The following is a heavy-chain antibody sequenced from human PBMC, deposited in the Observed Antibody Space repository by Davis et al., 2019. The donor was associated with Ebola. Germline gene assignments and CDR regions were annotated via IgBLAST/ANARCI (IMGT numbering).Heavy chain of an antibody. CDR1: GYTFTNYY. CDR3: ARGVNAGVDY. V-gene: IGHV1-46*01. J-gene: IGHJ4*02. CDR2: INPNDGRT. Sequence: ASVKVSCKASGYTFTNYYMHWVRQAPGQGLEWMGMINPNDGRTIYAQNFQGRVIMTRDISTGTAYMELSSLGSEDTAVYYCARGVNAGVDYWGQGTLVTVSP.